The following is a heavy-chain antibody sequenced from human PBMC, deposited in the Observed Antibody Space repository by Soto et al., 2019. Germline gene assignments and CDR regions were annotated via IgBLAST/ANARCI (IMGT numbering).Heavy chain of an antibody. CDR1: GFTLSRKG. D-gene: IGHD6-19*01. J-gene: IGHJ6*02. CDR3: AKDALTVAGPQRGSLDV. Sequence: GGSLRLSCAASGFTLSRKGMHWVRQAPGRGLEWVAVISYDGSNKYYGDSVKGRFTISRDNSKHTVYLQMNSLRAEDTAVYYCAKDALTVAGPQRGSLDVWGQGTTVTVSS. CDR2: ISYDGSNK. V-gene: IGHV3-30*18.